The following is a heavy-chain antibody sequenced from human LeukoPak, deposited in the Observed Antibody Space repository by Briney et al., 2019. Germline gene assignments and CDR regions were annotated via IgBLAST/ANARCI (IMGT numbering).Heavy chain of an antibody. Sequence: PSETLSLTCTVSGGSISSGNYYWSWIRQPAGKGLEWIGRIYTSGSTNYSPSFKSRVTISVDTSKNQFSLKVDSVTAADTAVYYCARDHPTPTTGYMDVWGKGTTVTVSS. J-gene: IGHJ6*03. D-gene: IGHD1-26*01. CDR1: GGSISSGNYY. CDR2: IYTSGST. V-gene: IGHV4-61*02. CDR3: ARDHPTPTTGYMDV.